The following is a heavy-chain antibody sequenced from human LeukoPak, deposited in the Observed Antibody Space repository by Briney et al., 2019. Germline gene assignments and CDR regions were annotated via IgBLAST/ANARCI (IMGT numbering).Heavy chain of an antibody. CDR3: ARDLYDFWSGYSPGGY. V-gene: IGHV3-21*01. D-gene: IGHD3-3*01. CDR1: GFAFSSYS. CDR2: ISSSSSYI. J-gene: IGHJ4*02. Sequence: GGSLRLSCAASGFAFSSYSMNWVRQAPGKGLEWVSSISSSSSYIYYADSVKGRFTISRDNAKNTLYLQMNSLRAEDTAVYYCARDLYDFWSGYSPGGYWGQGTLVTVSS.